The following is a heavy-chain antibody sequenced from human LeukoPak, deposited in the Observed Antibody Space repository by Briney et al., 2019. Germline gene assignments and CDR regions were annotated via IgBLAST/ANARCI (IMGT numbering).Heavy chain of an antibody. D-gene: IGHD4-17*01. CDR2: IKSKTDGGTT. CDR1: GFTFSNAW. CDR3: TTGGDYGDYLFDY. V-gene: IGHV3-15*01. Sequence: GGSLRLSCAASGFTFSNAWMSWVRQAPGKGLEWVGRIKSKTDGGTTDYAAPVKGRFTISRDDSKNTLYLQMNSLKTEDTAVYYSTTGGDYGDYLFDYWGQGTLVTISS. J-gene: IGHJ4*02.